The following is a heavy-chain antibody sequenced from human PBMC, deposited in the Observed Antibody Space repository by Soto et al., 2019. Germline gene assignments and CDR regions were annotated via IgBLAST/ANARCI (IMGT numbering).Heavy chain of an antibody. D-gene: IGHD6-19*01. CDR1: GFTFSSYS. J-gene: IGHJ6*02. V-gene: IGHV3-21*01. CDR2: ISSSSSYI. CDR3: ARMHWLHSPEYYYGMDV. Sequence: PGGSLRLSCAASGFTFSSYSMNWVRQAPGKGLEWVSSISSSSSYIYYADSVKGRFTISRDNAKNSLYLQMNSLRAEDTAVYYCARMHWLHSPEYYYGMDVWGQGTTVTVSS.